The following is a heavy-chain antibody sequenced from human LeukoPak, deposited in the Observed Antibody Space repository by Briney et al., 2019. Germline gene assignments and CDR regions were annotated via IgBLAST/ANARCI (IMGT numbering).Heavy chain of an antibody. V-gene: IGHV3-74*01. CDR2: RNSVGTST. Sequence: GGSLRLPCAASGFTFSSYWMHWVRQAPGKGLVWVSRRNSVGTSTRYADFVKGRFTISRDNTKNTVHLEMNTLRAEDTAVYYCARDSRSVVVPAAIRGNFDYWGQGTLVTASS. D-gene: IGHD2-2*01. CDR3: ARDSRSVVVPAAIRGNFDY. CDR1: GFTFSSYW. J-gene: IGHJ4*02.